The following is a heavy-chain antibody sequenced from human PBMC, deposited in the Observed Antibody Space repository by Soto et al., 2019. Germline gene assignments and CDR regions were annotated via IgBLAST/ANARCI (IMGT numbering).Heavy chain of an antibody. CDR3: ARDGGIAVVGEGYYYGMDV. CDR1: GGTFSGYA. CDR2: IIPIFGTA. V-gene: IGHV1-69*13. Sequence: GASVKVSCKASGGTFSGYAISWVRQAPGQGLEWMGGIIPIFGTANYAQKFQGRVTITADESTSTAYMELSSLRSEDTAVYYCARDGGIAVVGEGYYYGMDVWGQGTTVTVSS. D-gene: IGHD6-19*01. J-gene: IGHJ6*01.